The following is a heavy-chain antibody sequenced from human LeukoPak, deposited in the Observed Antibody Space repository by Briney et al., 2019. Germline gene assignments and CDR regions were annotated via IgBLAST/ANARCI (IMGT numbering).Heavy chain of an antibody. J-gene: IGHJ5*02. CDR2: IYYSWST. Sequence: SEPLSLTCTVSGGSISSYYWSWIRQPPGKGLEWIGYIYYSWSTNYNPSPKSRVTISVDTSKNQFSLKLSSVTAADTAVYYCARDKSLWSGFLSWGQGTLVTVSS. CDR1: GGSISSYY. V-gene: IGHV4-59*01. CDR3: ARDKSLWSGFLS. D-gene: IGHD3-3*01.